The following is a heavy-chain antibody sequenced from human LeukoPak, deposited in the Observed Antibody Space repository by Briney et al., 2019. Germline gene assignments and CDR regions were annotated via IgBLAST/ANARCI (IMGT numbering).Heavy chain of an antibody. V-gene: IGHV3-33*01. CDR3: ARGPPLRYFDWLLNY. CDR1: GFTFSSYG. J-gene: IGHJ4*02. CDR2: ISYDGSNK. D-gene: IGHD3-9*01. Sequence: GGSLRLSCAASGFTFSSYGMHWVRQAPGKGLEWVAVISYDGSNKYYADSVKGRFTIFRDNSKNTLYLQMNSLRAEDTAVYYCARGPPLRYFDWLLNYWGQGTLVTVS.